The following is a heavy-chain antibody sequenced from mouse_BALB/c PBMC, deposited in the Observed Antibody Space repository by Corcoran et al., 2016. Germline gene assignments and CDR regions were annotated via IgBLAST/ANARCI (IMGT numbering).Heavy chain of an antibody. CDR2: ISYDGSN. J-gene: IGHJ1*01. CDR1: GYSITSGYY. V-gene: IGHV3-6*02. CDR3: ARRRGNGSSYRWYFDV. Sequence: DVQLQESGPGLVKPSQSLSLTCSVTGYSITSGYYWNWIRQFPGNKLEWMGYISYDGSNNYNPSLKNRISITRDTSKNQFFLKLNSVTTEDTATYYCARRRGNGSSYRWYFDVWGAGTTVTVSS. D-gene: IGHD1-1*01.